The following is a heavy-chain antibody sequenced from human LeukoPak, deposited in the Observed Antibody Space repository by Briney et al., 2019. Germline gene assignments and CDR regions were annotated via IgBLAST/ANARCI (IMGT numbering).Heavy chain of an antibody. CDR1: GYTFTSYG. J-gene: IGHJ6*02. Sequence: ASVKVSCKSSGYTFTSYGISWVRQAPGQGLEWMGWISAYNGNTNYAQKLQGRVTMTTDTSTSTAYMELRSLRSDDTAVYYCARGRLEGVVVTSYGMDVWAKGPRSPSP. D-gene: IGHD2-21*02. CDR3: ARGRLEGVVVTSYGMDV. V-gene: IGHV1-18*01. CDR2: ISAYNGNT.